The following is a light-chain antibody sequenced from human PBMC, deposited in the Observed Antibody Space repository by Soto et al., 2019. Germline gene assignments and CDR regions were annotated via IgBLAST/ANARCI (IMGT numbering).Light chain of an antibody. CDR2: RNN. Sequence: VLTQPPSASGTPGQRVTISCSGSGSNIGSNYVYWYQQLPGTAPKLLIYRNNQRPSGVPDRFSGSKSGTSASLAISGLRSEDEADYYCAAWDDSLSGFYVFGTGTKVTVL. CDR1: GSNIGSNY. J-gene: IGLJ1*01. CDR3: AAWDDSLSGFYV. V-gene: IGLV1-47*01.